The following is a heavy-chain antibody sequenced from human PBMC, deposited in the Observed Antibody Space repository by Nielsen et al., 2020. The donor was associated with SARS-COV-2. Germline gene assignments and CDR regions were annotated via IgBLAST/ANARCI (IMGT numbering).Heavy chain of an antibody. D-gene: IGHD1-26*01. CDR3: ARSHSGSYRAGFDY. J-gene: IGHJ4*02. V-gene: IGHV3-30-3*01. Sequence: WIRQPPGKGLEWVAVISYDGSNKYYADSVKGRFTISRDNSKNTLYLQMNSLRAEDTAVYYCARSHSGSYRAGFDYWGQGTLVTVSS. CDR2: ISYDGSNK.